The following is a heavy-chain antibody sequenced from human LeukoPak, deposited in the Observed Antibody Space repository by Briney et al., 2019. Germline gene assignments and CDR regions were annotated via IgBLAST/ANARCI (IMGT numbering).Heavy chain of an antibody. J-gene: IGHJ4*02. CDR2: ISGGGGST. CDR1: GFTFSSYA. CDR3: AKGQLTGNLDY. D-gene: IGHD7-27*01. V-gene: IGHV3-23*01. Sequence: GGSQRLSCAASGFTFSSYAMTWVRQAPGKGLEWVSAISGGGGSTYYADSVKGRFTISRDNSKNTLYLQMNSPRTEDTAVYYCAKGQLTGNLDYWGQGTLVTVSS.